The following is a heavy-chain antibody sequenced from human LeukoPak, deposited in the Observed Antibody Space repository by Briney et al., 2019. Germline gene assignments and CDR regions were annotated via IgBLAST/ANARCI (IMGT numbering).Heavy chain of an antibody. CDR1: GGTFSSYA. CDR3: ARDSYDFFFRGEPLDY. V-gene: IGHV1-18*01. D-gene: IGHD3-3*01. J-gene: IGHJ4*02. Sequence: GASVKVSCKASGGTFSSYAISWVRQAPGQGLEWMGWISAYNGNTNYAQKLQGRVTMTTDTSTSTAYMELRSLRSDDTAVYYCARDSYDFFFRGEPLDYWGQGTLVTVSS. CDR2: ISAYNGNT.